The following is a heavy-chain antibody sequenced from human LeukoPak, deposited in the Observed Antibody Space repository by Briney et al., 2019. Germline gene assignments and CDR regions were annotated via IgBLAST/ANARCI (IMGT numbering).Heavy chain of an antibody. J-gene: IGHJ4*02. Sequence: GGSLRLSCAASGLTVSSNYMSWVRQAPGKGLEWVSVIYSGGSTYYADSVKGRFTISRDNSKNTLYLQMNSLRAEDTAVYYCARVLDYYDSPGFDYWGQGTLVTVSS. CDR3: ARVLDYYDSPGFDY. D-gene: IGHD3-22*01. CDR2: IYSGGST. CDR1: GLTVSSNY. V-gene: IGHV3-53*01.